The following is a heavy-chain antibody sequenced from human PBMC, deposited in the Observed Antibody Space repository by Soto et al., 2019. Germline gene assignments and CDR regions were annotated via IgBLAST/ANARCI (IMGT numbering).Heavy chain of an antibody. CDR1: GGSISSYY. D-gene: IGHD3-10*01. V-gene: IGHV4-59*01. Sequence: SETLSLTCTVSGGSISSYYWSWIRQPPGKGLEWIGYIYYSGSTNYNPSLKSRVTISVDTSKNQFSLKLSSVTAADTAVYYCARDNMVRGVIDYYCGMDVWGQGTTVTVSS. CDR2: IYYSGST. CDR3: ARDNMVRGVIDYYCGMDV. J-gene: IGHJ6*02.